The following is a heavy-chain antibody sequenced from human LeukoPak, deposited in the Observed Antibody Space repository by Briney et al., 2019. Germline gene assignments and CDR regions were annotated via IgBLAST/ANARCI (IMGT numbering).Heavy chain of an antibody. J-gene: IGHJ4*02. Sequence: GGSLRLSCAACGFTFSSYWMHWVRHAPGKGLVWVSRINSDGSSTIYADSVKGRFTISRDNAKNTLYLQMNSLRAEDTAVYYCAREYCSGGSCLGDFDYWGQGTLVTVSS. D-gene: IGHD2-15*01. CDR3: AREYCSGGSCLGDFDY. V-gene: IGHV3-74*01. CDR1: GFTFSSYW. CDR2: INSDGSST.